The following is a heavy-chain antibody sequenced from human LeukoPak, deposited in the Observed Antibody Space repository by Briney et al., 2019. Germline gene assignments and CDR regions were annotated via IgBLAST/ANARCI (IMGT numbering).Heavy chain of an antibody. CDR2: IFPGDSDT. Sequence: GESLNISGKCSGYTFTTYWIAGARQMPGKGLEWMGIIFPGDSDTRYSPSFQGQVTISADKSITTTYLQWYSLKASDTAMYYCPRRLKMSQGPTTYYCGQGTLVTVSS. CDR1: GYTFTTYW. CDR3: PRRLKMSQGPTTYY. J-gene: IGHJ4*02. D-gene: IGHD1-1*01. V-gene: IGHV5-51*01.